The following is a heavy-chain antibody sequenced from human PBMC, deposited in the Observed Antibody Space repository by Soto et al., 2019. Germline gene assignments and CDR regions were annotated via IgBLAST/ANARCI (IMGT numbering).Heavy chain of an antibody. J-gene: IGHJ4*02. Sequence: GGSLRLSCAASGFTFSSYEMNWVRQAPGKGLEWVSYISSSGSTIYYADSVKGRFTISRDNAKNSLYLQMNSLRAEDTAVYYCAGSTVTTSYWGQGTLVTVFS. CDR1: GFTFSSYE. V-gene: IGHV3-48*03. CDR3: AGSTVTTSY. CDR2: ISSSGSTI. D-gene: IGHD4-4*01.